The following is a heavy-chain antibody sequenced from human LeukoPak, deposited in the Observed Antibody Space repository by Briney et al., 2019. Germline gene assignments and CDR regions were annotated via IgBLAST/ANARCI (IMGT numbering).Heavy chain of an antibody. CDR2: IRYDGSNE. CDR1: GFTFSGYG. J-gene: IGHJ6*03. CDR3: AKVMPPGRIRFYSYYMDV. V-gene: IGHV3-30*02. D-gene: IGHD2-15*01. Sequence: GGSLRLSCAASGFTFSGYGMHWVRQAPGKGLEWVAFIRYDGSNEYYADSVKGRFTISRDKSKNTLSLQMNGLRVEDTAVYYCAKVMPPGRIRFYSYYMDVWGKGTTVTVSS.